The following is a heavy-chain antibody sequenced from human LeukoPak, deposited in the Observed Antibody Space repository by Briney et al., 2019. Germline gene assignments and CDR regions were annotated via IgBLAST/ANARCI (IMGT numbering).Heavy chain of an antibody. D-gene: IGHD1-1*01. CDR3: ARVNWNFGNSWFDP. CDR1: GDSFSSNSAA. CDR2: TYYRSKSYN. V-gene: IGHV6-1*01. J-gene: IGHJ5*02. Sequence: SQTLSLTCAVSGDSFSSNSAAWNWHRQSPARGLEWLGSTYYRSKSYNDYAVSVKSRITITPATSKNQFSLQLNSVPPEDTAVYYCARVNWNFGNSWFDPWGQGTLVTVSS.